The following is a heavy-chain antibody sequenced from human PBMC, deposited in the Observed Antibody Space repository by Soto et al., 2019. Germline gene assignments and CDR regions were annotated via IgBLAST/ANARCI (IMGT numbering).Heavy chain of an antibody. CDR3: AKLPIIRGNALDL. CDR1: GFSLRSYA. Sequence: QLLHSGGGLVQPGGSVTLSCAASGFSLRSYAVGWVLQSPGQRLEWVSVISGTAENIYYADSVRGPFTISRDISRVAVFLQMTFLTAADTAFYYCAKLPIIRGNALDLWGQGTMVTVSS. J-gene: IGHJ3*01. D-gene: IGHD3-10*01. CDR2: ISGTAENI. V-gene: IGHV3-23*01.